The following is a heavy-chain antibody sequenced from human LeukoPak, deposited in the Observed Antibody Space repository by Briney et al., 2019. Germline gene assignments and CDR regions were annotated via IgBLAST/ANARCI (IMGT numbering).Heavy chain of an antibody. CDR1: GFTFSSYA. D-gene: IGHD6-13*01. J-gene: IGHJ4*02. CDR3: ARDRPLYGAAAGTRETYMFDY. Sequence: PGGSLRLSCAASGFTFSSYAMHWVRQAPGKGLEWVAVISYDGSNKYYADSVKGRFTISRDNSKNTLYLQMNSLRAEDTAVYYCARDRPLYGAAAGTRETYMFDYWGQGTLVTVSS. V-gene: IGHV3-30-3*01. CDR2: ISYDGSNK.